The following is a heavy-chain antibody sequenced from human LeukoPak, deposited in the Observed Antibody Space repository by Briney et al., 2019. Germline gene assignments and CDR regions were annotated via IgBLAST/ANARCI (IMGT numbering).Heavy chain of an antibody. CDR2: INHSGST. J-gene: IGHJ4*02. CDR3: ARSNSSGWYGGFDSDY. D-gene: IGHD6-19*01. Sequence: SETLSLTCAVYGGSFSGYYWSWIRQPPGKGLEWIGEINHSGSTNYNPSLKSRVTISVDTSKNQFSLKLSSVTAADTAVYYCARSNSSGWYGGFDSDYWGQGTLVTVSS. CDR1: GGSFSGYY. V-gene: IGHV4-34*01.